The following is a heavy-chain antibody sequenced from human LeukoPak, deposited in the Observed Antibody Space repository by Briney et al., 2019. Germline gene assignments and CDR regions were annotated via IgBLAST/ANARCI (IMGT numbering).Heavy chain of an antibody. CDR3: ARGDYTNWFDP. V-gene: IGHV3-21*01. CDR2: ISSSSSYI. Sequence: GGSLRLSCAASGFTLSSYSMNWVRQAPGKGLEWVSSISSSSSYIYYADSVKGRFTISRDNAKNSLYLQMNSLRAEDTAVYYCARGDYTNWFDPWGQGTLVTVSS. D-gene: IGHD4-11*01. CDR1: GFTLSSYS. J-gene: IGHJ5*02.